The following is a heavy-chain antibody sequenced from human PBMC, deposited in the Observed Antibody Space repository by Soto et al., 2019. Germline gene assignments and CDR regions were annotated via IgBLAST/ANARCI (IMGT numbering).Heavy chain of an antibody. Sequence: RGSLVVSCVASVFSFSTYLMNWVRQAPGKGLELVANIKQDGSEKYYVDSGKGRFAISRDNAKDSLFLQMNNLRAEDTAVYYCVRDWSTFWGMDVWGQGTTVTVSS. CDR2: IKQDGSEK. CDR1: VFSFSTYL. J-gene: IGHJ6*01. CDR3: VRDWSTFWGMDV. V-gene: IGHV3-7*01.